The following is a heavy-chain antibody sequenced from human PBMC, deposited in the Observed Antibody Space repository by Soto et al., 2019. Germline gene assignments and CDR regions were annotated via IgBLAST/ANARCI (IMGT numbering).Heavy chain of an antibody. Sequence: GASVKVSCKVSGYTLTELSMHWVRQAPVKGLEWMGCFDPEYGETIYAQKFQGRVTMTEDTSTGTAYMELSSLRSEDTAVYYCVTAAIDRSGYYYPAYWGQGTLVTLSS. CDR3: VTAAIDRSGYYYPAY. D-gene: IGHD3-22*01. CDR1: GYTLTELS. J-gene: IGHJ4*02. V-gene: IGHV1-24*01. CDR2: FDPEYGET.